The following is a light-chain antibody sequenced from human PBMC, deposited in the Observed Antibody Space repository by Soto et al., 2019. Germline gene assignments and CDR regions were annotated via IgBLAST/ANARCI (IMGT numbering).Light chain of an antibody. Sequence: EIVLTQSPGTVSLSAGERATLSCRASQSISTNSLAWYQQKPDQAPRLLIYAASSRATGIPDRFAGSGSGTDFTLTISSLEPEDFAVYFCHQYDTSPLSFGGGTKVGMK. J-gene: IGKJ4*01. CDR3: HQYDTSPLS. V-gene: IGKV3-20*01. CDR1: QSISTNS. CDR2: AAS.